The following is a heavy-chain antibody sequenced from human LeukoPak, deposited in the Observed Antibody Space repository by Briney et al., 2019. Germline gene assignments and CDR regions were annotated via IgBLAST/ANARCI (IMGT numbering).Heavy chain of an antibody. V-gene: IGHV4-59*01. CDR1: GGSISSYY. D-gene: IGHD4-17*01. J-gene: IGHJ3*02. CDR3: ARGPFAADYGDPDAFDI. CDR2: IYYSGST. Sequence: SETLSLTCTVSGGSISSYYWNWIRQPPGKGLEWIGYIYYSGSTNYNPSLKSRVTISVDTSKNQFSLKLSSVTAADTAVYYCARGPFAADYGDPDAFDIWGQGTMVTVSS.